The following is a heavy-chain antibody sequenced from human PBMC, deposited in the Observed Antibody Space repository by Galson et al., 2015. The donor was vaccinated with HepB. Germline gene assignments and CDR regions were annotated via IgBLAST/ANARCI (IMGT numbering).Heavy chain of an antibody. V-gene: IGHV1-18*01. CDR3: ARDSLIVATSFWFDP. D-gene: IGHD5-12*01. CDR1: GYTFTSYG. J-gene: IGHJ5*02. CDR2: ISAYNGNT. Sequence: SVKVSCKASGYTFTSYGISWVRQAPGQGLEWMGWISAYNGNTNYAQKLQGRVTMTTDTSTSTAYMELRSLRSDDTAVYYCARDSLIVATSFWFDPWGQGTLVTVSS.